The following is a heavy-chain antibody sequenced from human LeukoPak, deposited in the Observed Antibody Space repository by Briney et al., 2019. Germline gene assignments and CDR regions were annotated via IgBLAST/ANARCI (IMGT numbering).Heavy chain of an antibody. CDR1: GYRFPNFW. V-gene: IGHV5-10-1*01. J-gene: IGHJ5*01. CDR3: ARQPLRGYNSAWFDS. Sequence: GESLKISCQDSGYRFPNFWLTWVRQLPGKGLEWMGRIDPSDSFINYNPSFQGHVTISADKSSNTAYLQWSSLKASDTAVYYCARQPLRGYNSAWFDSWGQGTLVTVSS. CDR2: IDPSDSFI. D-gene: IGHD6-19*01.